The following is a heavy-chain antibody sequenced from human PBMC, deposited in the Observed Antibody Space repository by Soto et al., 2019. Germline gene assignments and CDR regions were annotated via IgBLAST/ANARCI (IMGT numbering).Heavy chain of an antibody. V-gene: IGHV3-21*01. CDR3: ARDGYCSGGSCYSDY. CDR2: ISYSSSYI. CDR1: GFAFNYYT. J-gene: IGHJ4*02. D-gene: IGHD2-15*01. Sequence: EVQLVESGGGLVKPGGSLRLSCAASGFAFNYYTINWVRQAPGKGLEWVSSISYSSSYIYYADSVKGRFTISRDDAENSVFLQMDSLRVEDTAVYFCARDGYCSGGSCYSDYWGQGTLVTVSS.